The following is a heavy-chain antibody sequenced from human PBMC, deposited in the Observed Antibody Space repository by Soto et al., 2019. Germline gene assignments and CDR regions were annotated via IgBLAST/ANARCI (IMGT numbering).Heavy chain of an antibody. CDR1: GYRLDGAW. CDR2: IKPGGSDL. CDR3: ARQSSYICDF. J-gene: IGHJ4*02. Sequence: YLKISCKGAGYRLDGAWIGWVRQMPGKGLEWMGIIKPGGSDLRYSPSFRGQGAISADAAVNTAFLQGNSLKASDTAMYYCARQSSYICDFWGQGTLVTVSS. V-gene: IGHV5-51*01. D-gene: IGHD5-12*01.